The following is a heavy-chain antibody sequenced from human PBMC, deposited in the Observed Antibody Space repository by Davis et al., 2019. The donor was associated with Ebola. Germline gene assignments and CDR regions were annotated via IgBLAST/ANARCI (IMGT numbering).Heavy chain of an antibody. D-gene: IGHD6-13*01. CDR1: GGSFSGYY. CDR3: ARDRGSSWYNWFDP. V-gene: IGHV4-34*01. CDR2: INHSGNT. Sequence: MPSETLSLTCAVYGGSFSGYYWSWIRQPPGKGLEWIGEINHSGNTNYNPSLKSRVTISVDTSKNQFSLKMSSVTAADTAVYYCARDRGSSWYNWFDPWGQGTLVTVSS. J-gene: IGHJ5*02.